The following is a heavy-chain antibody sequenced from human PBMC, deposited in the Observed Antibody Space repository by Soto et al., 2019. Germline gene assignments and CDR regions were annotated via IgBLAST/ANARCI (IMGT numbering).Heavy chain of an antibody. Sequence: SQPLSLTCSVADGSSSSSSYYCGWIRQPPGKGLEWIGSIYYSGSTYYNPSLKSRVTISVDTPKNQFSLKLSSVTAADTAVYYCARLAKGAYYYDSSRTDHAFDIWGQGTMVTVSS. CDR2: IYYSGST. CDR3: ARLAKGAYYYDSSRTDHAFDI. V-gene: IGHV4-39*01. D-gene: IGHD3-22*01. J-gene: IGHJ3*02. CDR1: DGSSSSSSYY.